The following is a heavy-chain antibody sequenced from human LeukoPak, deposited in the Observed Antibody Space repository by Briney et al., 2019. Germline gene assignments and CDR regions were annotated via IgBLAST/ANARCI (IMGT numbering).Heavy chain of an antibody. V-gene: IGHV4-59*01. D-gene: IGHD4-17*01. CDR3: ARGDDYDSPPSWYFDL. CDR1: GGSISSYY. Sequence: SGTLSLTCTVSGGSISSYYWSWIRQPPGKGLEWVGYIYYSGSTNYNPSLKSRVTISVDTSKNQFSLKLSSVTAADTAVYYCARGDDYDSPPSWYFDLWGRGTLVTVSS. CDR2: IYYSGST. J-gene: IGHJ2*01.